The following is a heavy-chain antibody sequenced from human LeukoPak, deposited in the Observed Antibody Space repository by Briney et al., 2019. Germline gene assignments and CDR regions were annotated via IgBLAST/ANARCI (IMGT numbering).Heavy chain of an antibody. CDR2: ITNSGHTT. D-gene: IGHD3-16*01. CDR3: ARGDPDADL. CDR1: GFDLNTYE. V-gene: IGHV3-48*03. Sequence: GGSLTLSCAASGFDLNTYEKIWVRQAPGKGREWIIDITNSGHTTNYTASVKGRFTISRDNAGTSLYLQTNSVRVEDTGVYYWARGDPDADLWGQGTLVTVSS. J-gene: IGHJ5*02.